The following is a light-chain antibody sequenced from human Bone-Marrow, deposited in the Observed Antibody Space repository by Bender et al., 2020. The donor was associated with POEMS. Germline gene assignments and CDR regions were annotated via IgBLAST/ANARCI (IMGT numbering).Light chain of an antibody. Sequence: QSALTQPASVSGSPGQSITISCTGTRSDVGSHNLVSWYQHHPGRAPKLIIYEDNKRPSGVSDRFSASKSGNTASLTVSGLQADDEANYYCCSYASSSPLFVFGTGTKVTVL. CDR2: EDN. CDR1: RSDVGSHNL. J-gene: IGLJ1*01. CDR3: CSYASSSPLFV. V-gene: IGLV2-14*02.